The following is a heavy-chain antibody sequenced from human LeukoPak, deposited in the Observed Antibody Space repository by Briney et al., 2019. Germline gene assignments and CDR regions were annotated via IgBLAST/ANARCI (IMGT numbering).Heavy chain of an antibody. V-gene: IGHV3-23*01. D-gene: IGHD3-22*01. CDR2: ISGSGGGT. CDR3: AKDFYSDSSGYARDAFDI. J-gene: IGHJ3*02. Sequence: GGSLRLSCAASGFTFSSYAMSWVRQAPGKGLKWVSTISGSGGGTYYADSVKGRFTISRDNSKNTLYLLMNSLRAEDTAVYYCAKDFYSDSSGYARDAFDIWGQGTMVTVSS. CDR1: GFTFSSYA.